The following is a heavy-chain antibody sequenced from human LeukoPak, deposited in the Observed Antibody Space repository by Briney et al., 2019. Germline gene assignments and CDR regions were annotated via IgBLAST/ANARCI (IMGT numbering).Heavy chain of an antibody. Sequence: PGGSLRLSCAASGFTFSNAWMNWVRQPPGKGLEWIGEINHSGSTNYNPSLKSRVTISVDTSKNQFSLKLSSVTAADTAVYYCARGVRWLQPLSWWGQGTLVTVSS. D-gene: IGHD5-24*01. CDR2: INHSGST. CDR1: GFTFSNAW. J-gene: IGHJ4*02. V-gene: IGHV4-34*01. CDR3: ARGVRWLQPLSW.